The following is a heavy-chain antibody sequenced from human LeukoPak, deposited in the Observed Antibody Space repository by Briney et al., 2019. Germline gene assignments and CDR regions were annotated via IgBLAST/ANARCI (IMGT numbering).Heavy chain of an antibody. V-gene: IGHV3-48*03. Sequence: PGGSLRLSXAASGFTFGSYEMNWVRQAPGKGLEWVSYISSSGSTIHYADSVKGRFTISRDNAKNSLYLQMNSLRAEDTAVYYCAREKVNWFDPWGQGTLVTVSS. CDR2: ISSSGSTI. CDR3: AREKVNWFDP. CDR1: GFTFGSYE. J-gene: IGHJ5*02.